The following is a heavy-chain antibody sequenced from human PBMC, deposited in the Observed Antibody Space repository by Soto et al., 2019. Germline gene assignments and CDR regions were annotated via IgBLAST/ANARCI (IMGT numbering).Heavy chain of an antibody. CDR3: ARDAYYYMGV. J-gene: IGHJ6*02. CDR2: INSDGSTT. V-gene: IGHV3-74*01. CDR1: GFTFSTYW. Sequence: EVQLVESGGGLVQPGGSLRLSCVGSGFTFSTYWMHWVRQAPGKGLVWVSRINSDGSTTNYADSVKGRFTISRDNAKNTLYLQMNSLRAEDTAVYYCARDAYYYMGVWGRGTTVTVSS.